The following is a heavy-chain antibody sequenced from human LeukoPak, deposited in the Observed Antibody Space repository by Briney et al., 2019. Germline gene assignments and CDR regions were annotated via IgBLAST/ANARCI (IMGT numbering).Heavy chain of an antibody. J-gene: IGHJ4*02. CDR2: INDSGSG. CDR3: ARRLVDSGASQVSDN. D-gene: IGHD2-15*01. CDR1: SGSFSGYY. Sequence: SETLSLTCAVYSGSFSGYYWSWIRQPPGKGLEWIGEINDSGSGNCNPSLKNRVTLSVDTSKNQFSLRLSSVAAADTAVYYCARRLVDSGASQVSDNWGQGTLVTVSS. V-gene: IGHV4-34*01.